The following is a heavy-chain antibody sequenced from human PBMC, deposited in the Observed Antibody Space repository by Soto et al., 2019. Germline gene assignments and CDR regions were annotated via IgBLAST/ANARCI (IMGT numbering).Heavy chain of an antibody. CDR3: ARAVFPLCDGKGFDY. D-gene: IGHD2-15*01. CDR2: IYYSGST. J-gene: IGHJ4*02. CDR1: GGSISSSSYY. V-gene: IGHV4-39*01. Sequence: ETLSLTCTVSGGSISSSSYYWGWIRQPPGKGLEWIGSIYYSGSTYYNPSLKSRVTISVDTSKNQFSLKLSSVTAADTAVYYCARAVFPLCDGKGFDYWGQGTLGTVSS.